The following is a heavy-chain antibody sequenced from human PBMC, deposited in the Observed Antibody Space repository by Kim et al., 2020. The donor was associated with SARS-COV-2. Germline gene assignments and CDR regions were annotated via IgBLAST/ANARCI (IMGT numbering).Heavy chain of an antibody. V-gene: IGHV3-74*01. CDR1: GFTFSSYW. CDR2: INSDGSST. Sequence: GGSLRLSCAASGFTFSSYWMYWVRQAPGKGLVWVSRINSDGSSTSYADSVKGRFTISRDNAKNTLYLQMNSLRAEDTAVYYCARDIYAYYYDSSGVSWGQGTLVTVSS. J-gene: IGHJ5*02. D-gene: IGHD3-22*01. CDR3: ARDIYAYYYDSSGVS.